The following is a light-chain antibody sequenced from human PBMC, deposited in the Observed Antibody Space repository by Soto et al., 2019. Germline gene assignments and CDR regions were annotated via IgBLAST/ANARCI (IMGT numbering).Light chain of an antibody. Sequence: QSALTQPPSASGSPGQSVTISCTGTSSDVGGYNYVSWYQQHPGKAPKLMIYEVXKRXSXXXXXXXGSKSGNTASLTVSGLQAEDEADYYCSSYAGSNNLGVFGTGTKVTVL. CDR1: SSDVGGYNY. V-gene: IGLV2-8*01. J-gene: IGLJ1*01. CDR2: EVX. CDR3: SSYAGSNNLGV.